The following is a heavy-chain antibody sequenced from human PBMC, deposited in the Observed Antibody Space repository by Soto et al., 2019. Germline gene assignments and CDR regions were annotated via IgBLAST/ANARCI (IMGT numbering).Heavy chain of an antibody. Sequence: GGSLRLSCAASGFTFSSYGMHWVRQAPGKGLEWVAVISYDGSNKYYADSVKGRFTISRDNSKNTLYLQMNSLRAEDTAVYYCAKVWREGYFDYWGQGTLVTVSS. J-gene: IGHJ4*02. CDR3: AKVWREGYFDY. D-gene: IGHD1-26*01. V-gene: IGHV3-30*18. CDR1: GFTFSSYG. CDR2: ISYDGSNK.